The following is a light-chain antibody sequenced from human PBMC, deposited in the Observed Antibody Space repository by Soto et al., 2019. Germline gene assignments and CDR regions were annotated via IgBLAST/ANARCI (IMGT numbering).Light chain of an antibody. CDR3: QQYSKWPIT. Sequence: EIWFTLSPCTLSLSPGERATLSCRASQSVSNNYLAWYQQKPGQAPRLLIYGASNRATGIPDRFSGSGSGTEFSLTISSLQSEDFAVYYCQQYSKWPITFGQGTRLEV. CDR2: GAS. V-gene: IGKV3-20*01. CDR1: QSVSNNY. J-gene: IGKJ5*01.